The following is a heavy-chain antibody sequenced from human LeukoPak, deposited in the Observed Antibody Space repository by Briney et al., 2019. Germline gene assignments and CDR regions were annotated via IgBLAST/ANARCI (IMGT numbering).Heavy chain of an antibody. J-gene: IGHJ4*02. V-gene: IGHV3-53*01. CDR2: ISSEGFT. D-gene: IGHD2-15*01. CDR1: GAAVNSYF. Sequence: WGSLRLSCAVAGAAVNSYFMGWVRQAPGKGLEWVSIISSEGFTYYADSVKGRFAISRDNFKNSLYLEMNSLRAEDTAFYYCARGRGGDWGQGALVTVSS. CDR3: ARGRGGD.